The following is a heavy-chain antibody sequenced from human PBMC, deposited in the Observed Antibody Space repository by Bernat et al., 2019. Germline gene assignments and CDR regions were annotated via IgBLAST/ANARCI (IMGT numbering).Heavy chain of an antibody. CDR2: ISYDGSNK. V-gene: IGHV3-30*18. J-gene: IGHJ2*01. D-gene: IGHD2-15*01. Sequence: QVQLVESGGGVVQPGRSLRLSCAASGFTFSSYGMHWVRQAPGKGLEWVAVISYDGSNKYYADSVKGRFTISRDNSKNTLYLQMNSLRAEDTAVYSCAKDGALNPTRRYFDLWGRGTLVSISS. CDR3: AKDGALNPTRRYFDL. CDR1: GFTFSSYG.